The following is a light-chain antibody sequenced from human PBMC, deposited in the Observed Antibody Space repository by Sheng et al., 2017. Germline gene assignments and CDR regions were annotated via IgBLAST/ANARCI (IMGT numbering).Light chain of an antibody. CDR1: TLRKYF. J-gene: IGLJ1*01. V-gene: IGLV3-19*01. Sequence: SSALTQDPGVSVALGQTVRITCQGDTLRKYFATWYQQKPGQAPLLVFYGKNSRPSGIPDRFSAFNSGDASSLTIAGAQAEDEADYICHSLDNSGHHYVFGPGTRVTVL. CDR3: HSLDNSGHHYV. CDR2: GKN.